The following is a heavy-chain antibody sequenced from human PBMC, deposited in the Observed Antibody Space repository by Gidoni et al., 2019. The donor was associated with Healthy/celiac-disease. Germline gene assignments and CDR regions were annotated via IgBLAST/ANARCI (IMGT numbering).Heavy chain of an antibody. CDR3: ARFCDYVWGSYTCIGE. CDR1: GFTFSGYT. D-gene: IGHD3-16*01. Sequence: EVQLVESGGGLVKPGGSLRLSCAASGFTFSGYTMNWVRQAPGKGLEWVSSISSSSSSYMYYADSVKGRFTISTDNAKNSLYLQMNSLRAEDTAVYYCARFCDYVWGSYTCIGEWGQGTLVTVSS. V-gene: IGHV3-21*01. J-gene: IGHJ4*02. CDR2: ISSSSSSYM.